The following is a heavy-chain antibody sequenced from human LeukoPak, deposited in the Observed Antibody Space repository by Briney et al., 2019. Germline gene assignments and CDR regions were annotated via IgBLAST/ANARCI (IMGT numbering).Heavy chain of an antibody. V-gene: IGHV1-8*01. J-gene: IGHJ3*02. Sequence: ASVKVSCKASGYTFNNYDINWVRQAPGQGLEWMGWMNPNSGNTGYAQKFQGRFTLTRETSISTAYMELSSLRSEDTAVYYCARGRFSPYYYDSSGFKLPHAFDIWGQGTMVTVSS. D-gene: IGHD3-22*01. CDR1: GYTFNNYD. CDR3: ARGRFSPYYYDSSGFKLPHAFDI. CDR2: MNPNSGNT.